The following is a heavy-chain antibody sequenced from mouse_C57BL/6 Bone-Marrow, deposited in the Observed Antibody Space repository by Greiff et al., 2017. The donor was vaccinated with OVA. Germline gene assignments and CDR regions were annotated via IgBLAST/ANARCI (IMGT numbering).Heavy chain of an antibody. V-gene: IGHV10-3*01. D-gene: IGHD1-1*01. J-gene: IGHJ2*01. Sequence: EVKLVESGGGLVQPKGSLKLSCAASGFTFNTYAMHWVRQAPGKGLEWVARIRRKSSNYATYYADSVKDRFTISRDDSQSMLYLQMNNLKTEDTAMYYCVRERTTVVDYWGQGTTLTVSS. CDR3: VRERTTVVDY. CDR1: GFTFNTYA. CDR2: IRRKSSNYAT.